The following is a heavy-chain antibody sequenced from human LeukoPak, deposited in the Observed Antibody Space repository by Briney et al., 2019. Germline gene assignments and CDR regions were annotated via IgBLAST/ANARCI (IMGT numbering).Heavy chain of an antibody. CDR2: IRNRVSGYNT. CDR3: VAMIRGVGY. D-gene: IGHD3-10*01. CDR1: GYTFSDHY. V-gene: IGHV3-72*01. J-gene: IGHJ4*02. Sequence: PGGSLILSCVGSGYTFSDHYLDWVRQAPGKGLEWVGRIRNRVSGYNTEYAASVTGRFAISRDDSRNTLYLRINSLKTEDTAVYYCVAMIRGVGYWGQGTLVTVSS.